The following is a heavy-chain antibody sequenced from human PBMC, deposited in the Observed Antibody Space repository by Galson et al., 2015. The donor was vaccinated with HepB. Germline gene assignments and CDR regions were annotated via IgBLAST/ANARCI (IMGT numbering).Heavy chain of an antibody. D-gene: IGHD1-1*01. Sequence: SLRLSCAASGFTFRSYWMSWVRQAPGKGLGWVASIKEDGSEIYYVDSVKGRFTISRDNAKNLLYLQMNSLRADDTAVYYCTRANNWSEDYWGQGSLVTVSS. J-gene: IGHJ4*02. V-gene: IGHV3-7*05. CDR3: TRANNWSEDY. CDR2: IKEDGSEI. CDR1: GFTFRSYW.